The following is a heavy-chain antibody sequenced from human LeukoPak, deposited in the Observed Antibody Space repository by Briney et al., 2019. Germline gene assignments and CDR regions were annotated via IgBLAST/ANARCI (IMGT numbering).Heavy chain of an antibody. CDR2: IYSGGST. CDR1: GFTVSSNY. Sequence: GGSLRLSCAASGFTVSSNYMSWVRQAPGKGLEWVSVIYSGGSTYYADSVKGRFTISRDNSKNTLYLQMNSLRAEDTAVYYCAKDLYGDYDFDCWGQGALVTVSS. J-gene: IGHJ4*02. CDR3: AKDLYGDYDFDC. V-gene: IGHV3-53*01. D-gene: IGHD4-17*01.